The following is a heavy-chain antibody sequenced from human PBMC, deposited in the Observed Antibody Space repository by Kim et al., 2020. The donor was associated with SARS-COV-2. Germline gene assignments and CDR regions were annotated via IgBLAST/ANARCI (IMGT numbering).Heavy chain of an antibody. V-gene: IGHV5-10-1*01. CDR2: IDPSDSYT. CDR3: ARRQAYCGGDCYYYYYYGMDV. J-gene: IGHJ6*02. Sequence: GESLKISCKGSGYSFTSYWISWVRQMPGKGLEWMGRIDPSDSYTNYSPSFQGHVTISADKSISTAYLQWSSLKASDTAMYYCARRQAYCGGDCYYYYYYGMDVWGQGTTVTVSS. CDR1: GYSFTSYW. D-gene: IGHD2-21*02.